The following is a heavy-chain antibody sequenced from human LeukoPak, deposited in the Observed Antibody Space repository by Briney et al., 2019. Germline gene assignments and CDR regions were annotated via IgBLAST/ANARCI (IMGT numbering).Heavy chain of an antibody. CDR3: ARDLNYYDSSGFRFDY. CDR2: IYSSGST. V-gene: IGHV4-59*12. D-gene: IGHD3-22*01. Sequence: PSETLSLTCTVSGGSISSYYWSWIRQPPGKGLEWIGYIYSSGSTNYNPSLKSRVTMSVDTSKNQFSLKLSSVTAADTAVYYCARDLNYYDSSGFRFDYWGQGTLVTVSS. J-gene: IGHJ4*02. CDR1: GGSISSYY.